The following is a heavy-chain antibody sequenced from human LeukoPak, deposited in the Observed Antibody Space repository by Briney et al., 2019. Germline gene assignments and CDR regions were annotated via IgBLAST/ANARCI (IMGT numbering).Heavy chain of an antibody. CDR3: ARALGAFDI. Sequence: KPSETLSLTCTVSGYSISSGYYWSWIRQPPGKGLEWIGYIYYSGSTNYNPSLKSRVTISVDTSKNQFSLKLSSATAADTAVYYCARALGAFDIWGQGTMVTVSS. V-gene: IGHV4-61*01. J-gene: IGHJ3*02. CDR1: GYSISSGYY. CDR2: IYYSGST.